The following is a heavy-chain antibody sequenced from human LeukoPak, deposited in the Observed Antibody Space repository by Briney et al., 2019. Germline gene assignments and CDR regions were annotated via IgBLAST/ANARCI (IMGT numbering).Heavy chain of an antibody. CDR1: VDSMRRGVYY. D-gene: IGHD1-7*01. J-gene: IGHJ4*02. V-gene: IGHV4-31*03. CDR3: ARVVRVAGTINY. CDR2: IYYSGST. Sequence: SETLSLTCTLSVDSMRRGVYYWSSIRQHPGRGLECIGYIYYSGSTYYKPSLKGRVTISVDTSKNQFSLKLSSVTAADTAVYYCARVVRVAGTINYWGQGTLVTVSS.